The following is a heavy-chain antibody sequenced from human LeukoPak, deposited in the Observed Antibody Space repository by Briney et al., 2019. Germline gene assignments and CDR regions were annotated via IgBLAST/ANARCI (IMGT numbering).Heavy chain of an antibody. D-gene: IGHD3-3*01. CDR3: ARERNFYYSDY. Sequence: GGSLRLSCAASGFTFSSYTMTWVRQAPGKGLEWVSSITGDCNYIFYADSVKGRFTISRDNAQNSLFLELNSLRGEDTAVYYCARERNFYYSDYWGQGALVTVSS. CDR2: ITGDCNYI. CDR1: GFTFSSYT. J-gene: IGHJ4*02. V-gene: IGHV3-21*01.